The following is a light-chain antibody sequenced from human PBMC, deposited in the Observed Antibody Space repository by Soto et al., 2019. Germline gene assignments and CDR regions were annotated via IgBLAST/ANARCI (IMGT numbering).Light chain of an antibody. CDR1: QSVSSY. CDR3: LQRSNWLS. CDR2: GAS. V-gene: IGKV3-11*01. Sequence: EIVLTQSPATLSLSPGERATLSCRASQSVSSYLAWYQQKPGQPPRLLIYGASNRATCIPARFSGSGSGTDFTLTISSLEPEDSAVYYCLQRSNWLSFGGGTKVEIK. J-gene: IGKJ4*01.